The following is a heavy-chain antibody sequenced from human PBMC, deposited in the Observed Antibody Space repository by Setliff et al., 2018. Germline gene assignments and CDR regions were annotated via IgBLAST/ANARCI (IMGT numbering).Heavy chain of an antibody. V-gene: IGHV3-23*01. CDR2: ISGAGGNM. D-gene: IGHD3-10*01. Sequence: GGSLRLSCAASGFAFSSFAMTWVRQAPGKRLEWVSTISGAGGNMYYADSVQGRFVISRDNSMNTLYLQMNRLSAEDTAVYYCAKVLYPGVGYFYGMDVWGQGTTVTVSS. CDR3: AKVLYPGVGYFYGMDV. J-gene: IGHJ6*02. CDR1: GFAFSSFA.